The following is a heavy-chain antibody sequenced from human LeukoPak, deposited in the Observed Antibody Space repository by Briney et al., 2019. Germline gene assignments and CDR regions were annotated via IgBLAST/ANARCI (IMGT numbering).Heavy chain of an antibody. CDR1: GGSFSGYY. CDR3: ARNPYSYCSSTSCYVYYYYGMDV. CDR2: INHSGST. Sequence: SETLSLTCAAYGGSFSGYYWSWIRQPPGKGLEWIGEINHSGSTNYNPSLKSRVTISVDTSKNQFSLKLSSVTAADTAVYYCARNPYSYCSSTSCYVYYYYGMDVWGQGTTVTVS. J-gene: IGHJ6*02. D-gene: IGHD2-2*01. V-gene: IGHV4-34*01.